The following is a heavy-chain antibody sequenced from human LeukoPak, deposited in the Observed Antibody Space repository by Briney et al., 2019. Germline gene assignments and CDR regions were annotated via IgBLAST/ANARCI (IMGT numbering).Heavy chain of an antibody. CDR2: IYSGGST. Sequence: GGSLRLSCAASGFTVSSNYMSWVRQAPGKGLEGVSVIYSGGSTYYADSVKGRFTISRDNSKNTLYLQMNSLRAEDTAVYYCASYIQDAFDIWGQGTMVTVSS. CDR3: ASYIQDAFDI. J-gene: IGHJ3*02. V-gene: IGHV3-66*01. CDR1: GFTVSSNY.